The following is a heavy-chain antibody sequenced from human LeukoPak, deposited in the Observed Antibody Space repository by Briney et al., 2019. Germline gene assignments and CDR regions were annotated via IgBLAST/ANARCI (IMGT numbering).Heavy chain of an antibody. Sequence: PGRSLRLSCAASGFTFSSHPMHWVRQAPGKGLEWVSGINWNGGSTGYADSVKGRFTISRDNAKNSLYLQMNSLRAEDTAVYYCARDREYYYDSSGYYSSYYFDYWGQGTLVTVSS. J-gene: IGHJ4*02. D-gene: IGHD3-22*01. CDR1: GFTFSSHP. V-gene: IGHV3-20*04. CDR3: ARDREYYYDSSGYYSSYYFDY. CDR2: INWNGGST.